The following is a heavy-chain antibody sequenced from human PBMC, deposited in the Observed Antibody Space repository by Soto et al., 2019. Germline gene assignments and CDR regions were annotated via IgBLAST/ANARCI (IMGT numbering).Heavy chain of an antibody. V-gene: IGHV1-24*01. CDR1: GYTLTELS. D-gene: IGHD2-2*01. Sequence: ASVKVSCEVSGYTLTELSMHWVRQAPGKGLEWMGGFDPEDGETIYAQKFQGRVTMTEDTSTDTAYMELSSLRSEDTAVYYCATYGSQGGVVVPAATADYYGMDVWGQGTTVTVSS. CDR2: FDPEDGET. CDR3: ATYGSQGGVVVPAATADYYGMDV. J-gene: IGHJ6*02.